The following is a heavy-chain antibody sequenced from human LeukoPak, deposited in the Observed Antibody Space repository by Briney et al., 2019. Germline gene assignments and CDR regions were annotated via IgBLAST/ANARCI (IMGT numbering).Heavy chain of an antibody. CDR2: IYSDGNT. J-gene: IGHJ5*02. Sequence: GGSLRLSCAASGFTVSGNFMSWVRQAPGKGLEWVSVIYSDGNTYYADSVRGRFTVSRDNSRDTLYPQMNSLRAEDTAVYYCARDLYCSAGSCSSWGQGTLVTVSS. CDR1: GFTVSGNF. V-gene: IGHV3-66*02. D-gene: IGHD2-15*01. CDR3: ARDLYCSAGSCSS.